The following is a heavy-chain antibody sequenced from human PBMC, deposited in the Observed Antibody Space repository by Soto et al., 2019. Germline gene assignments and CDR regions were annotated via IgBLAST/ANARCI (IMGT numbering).Heavy chain of an antibody. CDR2: FIPIIGGG. CDR1: GGTFRNLA. Sequence: QVQLVQSGAEVKKPGSSVKVSCKASGGTFRNLAINWVRQAPGQGLEWMGGFIPIIGGGINAQKFQGRITITSDESTSTAYMELSSLKSEDTSMYFCARRSVSLSNAFDFWGQGTMVTVSS. V-gene: IGHV1-69*01. CDR3: ARRSVSLSNAFDF. J-gene: IGHJ3*01.